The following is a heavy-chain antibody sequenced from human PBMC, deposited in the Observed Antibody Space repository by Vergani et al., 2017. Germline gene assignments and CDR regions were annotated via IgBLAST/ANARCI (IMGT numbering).Heavy chain of an antibody. D-gene: IGHD3-22*01. CDR3: ASLRGDYYDSIDY. CDR2: IYHSGRT. CDR1: GGSISSSNW. Sequence: QVQLQESGPGLVKPPGTLSLTCAVSGGSISSSNWWSWVRQPPGKGLEWIGEIYHSGRTNYNPSLKSRVTIAVDKSKNQFSLKLSSVTAADTAVYYCASLRGDYYDSIDYWGQGTLVTVSS. V-gene: IGHV4-4*03. J-gene: IGHJ4*02.